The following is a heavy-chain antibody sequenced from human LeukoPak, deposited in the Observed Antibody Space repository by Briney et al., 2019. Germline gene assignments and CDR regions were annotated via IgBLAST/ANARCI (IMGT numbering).Heavy chain of an antibody. CDR1: GFTFSSYW. D-gene: IGHD6-13*01. J-gene: IGHJ1*01. CDR2: IGSSGRTK. Sequence: GGSLRLSCAASGFTFSSYWMTWVRQAPGKGLEWVSYIGSSGRTKYYADSVKGRFTISRDNAKNSLYLQMNSLRAGDTAVYYCVSAAAGTSVEYFQHWGQGTLVTVSS. CDR3: VSAAAGTSVEYFQH. V-gene: IGHV3-48*04.